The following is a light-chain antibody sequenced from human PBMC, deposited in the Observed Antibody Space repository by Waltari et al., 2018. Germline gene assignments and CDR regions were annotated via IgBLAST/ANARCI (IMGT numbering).Light chain of an antibody. V-gene: IGKV1-16*01. CDR3: QQHNSHPFT. CDR2: AAS. Sequence: DIQMTQSPSSLSASVGDTVTITCLASQGISRYLAWYHQKPGKAPKRLIYAASTLQSGVPARLSGSGSGTDFTFTISSLQPEDFATYYCQQHNSHPFTFGPGTKLDIK. J-gene: IGKJ3*01. CDR1: QGISRY.